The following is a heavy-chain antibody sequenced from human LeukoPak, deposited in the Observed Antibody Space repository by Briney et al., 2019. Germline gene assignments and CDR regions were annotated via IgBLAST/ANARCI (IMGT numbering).Heavy chain of an antibody. CDR3: AREPYYGSGSFDYMDV. CDR2: ISSSSSYI. J-gene: IGHJ6*03. CDR1: GFTFSSYS. D-gene: IGHD3-10*01. Sequence: PGGSLRLSCAASGFTFSSYSMNWVRQAPGKGLEWVSSISSSSSYIYYADSVKGRFTISRDNAKNSLYLQMNSLRAEDTAVYYCAREPYYGSGSFDYMDVWGKGTTVTVSS. V-gene: IGHV3-21*01.